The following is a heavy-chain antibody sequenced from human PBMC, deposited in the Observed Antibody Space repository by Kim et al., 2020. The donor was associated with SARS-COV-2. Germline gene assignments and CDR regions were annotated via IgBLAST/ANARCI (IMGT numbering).Heavy chain of an antibody. D-gene: IGHD3-16*01. V-gene: IGHV3-64*04. Sequence: DSVEGKFTISRSNSRNTLYLGMDSLSAQDTAIYYCAREGYASGNMEDFDYWGQGTLVTVSS. J-gene: IGHJ4*02. CDR3: AREGYASGNMEDFDY.